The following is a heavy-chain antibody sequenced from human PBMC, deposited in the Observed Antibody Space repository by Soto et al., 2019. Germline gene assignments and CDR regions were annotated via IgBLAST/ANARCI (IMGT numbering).Heavy chain of an antibody. CDR2: ITHSGST. CDR1: GGSFSGYY. CDR3: ARTVGRRGIGYNGLDV. V-gene: IGHV4-34*01. J-gene: IGHJ6*02. D-gene: IGHD3-10*01. Sequence: SETLSLTCAVYGGSFSGYYWSWIRQRPGKGLEWIGDITHSGSTNYNPSLKIRGTVSVYMAKSHFSLNLSYVTAADPAVYSSARTVGRRGIGYNGLDVWGQGTTVTVSS.